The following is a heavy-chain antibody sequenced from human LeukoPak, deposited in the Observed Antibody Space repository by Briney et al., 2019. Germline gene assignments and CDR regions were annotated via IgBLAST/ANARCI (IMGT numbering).Heavy chain of an antibody. Sequence: GGSLRLPCAASGFTVSSNYMSWVRQAPGKGLEWVSVIYSGGSTYYADSVKGRFTISRDNSKNTLYLQMNSLRAEDTAVYYCARAGLLSSGWYYFDCWGQGTLVTVSS. D-gene: IGHD6-19*01. CDR3: ARAGLLSSGWYYFDC. CDR2: IYSGGST. J-gene: IGHJ4*02. V-gene: IGHV3-66*01. CDR1: GFTVSSNY.